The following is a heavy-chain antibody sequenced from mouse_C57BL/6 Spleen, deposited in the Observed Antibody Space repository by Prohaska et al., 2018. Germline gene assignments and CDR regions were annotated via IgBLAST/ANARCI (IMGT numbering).Heavy chain of an antibody. Sequence: EVQLLETGGGLVQPGGSRGLSCEGSGFTFSGFWMRWVRQTPGKTLEWIGDINSDGSAINYAPSIKYRFTIFRDNYKSTLYLQMSNVRSEDTATYFCMRYGNYWYFDVWGTGTTVTVSS. D-gene: IGHD2-1*01. V-gene: IGHV11-2*01. CDR1: GFTFSGFW. J-gene: IGHJ1*03. CDR2: INSDGSAI. CDR3: MRYGNYWYFDV.